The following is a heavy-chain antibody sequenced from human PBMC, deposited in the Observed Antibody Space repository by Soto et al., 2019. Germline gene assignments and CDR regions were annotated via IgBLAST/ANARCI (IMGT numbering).Heavy chain of an antibody. J-gene: IGHJ5*02. Sequence: AASVKVSCKASGYTFTSYAMNWVRQAPGQGLEWMGWINTNTGNPTYAQGFTGRFVFSLDTSVSTAYLQICSLKAEGTAVYYCARAQEQQLAPFDPWGQGTLVTVSS. CDR1: GYTFTSYA. CDR3: ARAQEQQLAPFDP. V-gene: IGHV7-4-1*01. CDR2: INTNTGNP. D-gene: IGHD6-13*01.